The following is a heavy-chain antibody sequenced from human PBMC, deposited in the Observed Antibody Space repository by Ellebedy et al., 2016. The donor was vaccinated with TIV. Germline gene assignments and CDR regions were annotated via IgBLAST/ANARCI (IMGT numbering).Heavy chain of an antibody. Sequence: SETLSLXXTVSGGSISSYYWSWIRQPPGKGLEWIGYIYYSGSTNYNPSLKSRVTISVDTSKNQFSLKLSSVTAADTAVYYCAGSYYYGSGTPLVGDYWGQGTLVTVSS. D-gene: IGHD3-10*01. CDR2: IYYSGST. CDR3: AGSYYYGSGTPLVGDY. CDR1: GGSISSYY. V-gene: IGHV4-59*01. J-gene: IGHJ4*02.